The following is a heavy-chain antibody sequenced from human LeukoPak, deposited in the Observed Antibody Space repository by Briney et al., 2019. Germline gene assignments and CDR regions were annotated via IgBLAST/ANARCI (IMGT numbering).Heavy chain of an antibody. J-gene: IGHJ5*02. Sequence: ASVKVSCKASGYTFTGYYMHWVRQAPGQGLGWMGWINPNSGGTNYAQKFQGRVTMTRDTSISTAYMELSRLRSDDTAVYYCARDLAAAGTASGWFDPWGQGTLVTVSS. CDR3: ARDLAAAGTASGWFDP. CDR1: GYTFTGYY. V-gene: IGHV1-2*02. CDR2: INPNSGGT. D-gene: IGHD6-13*01.